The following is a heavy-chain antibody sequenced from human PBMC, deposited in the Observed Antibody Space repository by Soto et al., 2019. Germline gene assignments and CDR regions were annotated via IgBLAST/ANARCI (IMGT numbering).Heavy chain of an antibody. V-gene: IGHV3-74*01. J-gene: IGHJ4*02. D-gene: IGHD2-15*01. Sequence: EVQLVESGGGLVQPGGSLRLSCAASGFTFSSYWMHWVRQAPGKGLVWISRINTGGSSTSYVDSVQGRFTISRDNGKNTLFLQMNSLRGEDTAVYYCARRGSGVTRGLHYWGQGTLVTVSS. CDR2: INTGGSST. CDR3: ARRGSGVTRGLHY. CDR1: GFTFSSYW.